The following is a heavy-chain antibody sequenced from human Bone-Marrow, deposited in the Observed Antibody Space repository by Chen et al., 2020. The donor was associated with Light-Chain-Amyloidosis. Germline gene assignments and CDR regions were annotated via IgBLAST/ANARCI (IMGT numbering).Heavy chain of an antibody. Sequence: QVLLQQSGPGLVKPSETLSLICAVSGNSISRGYFWGWVRQPPGKGLEWIGVLDFYHGGSPYYRPSLKSRVTITADTAKNQFSLNLTTVTAADTATYYCARGAVGGTTGVWGQGTLVTVSS. CDR2: FYHGGSP. CDR1: GNSISRGYF. V-gene: IGHV4-38-2*01. J-gene: IGHJ4*02. D-gene: IGHD1-26*01. CDR3: ARGAVGGTTGV.